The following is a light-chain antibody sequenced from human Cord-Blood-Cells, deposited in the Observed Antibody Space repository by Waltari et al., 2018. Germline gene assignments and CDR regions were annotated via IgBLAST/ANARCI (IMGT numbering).Light chain of an antibody. J-gene: IGKJ4*01. CDR3: QQLNSYPLT. V-gene: IGKV1-9*01. CDR1: QGISSY. CDR2: AAS. Sequence: IQLTQSPSSLSASVGERVTITCRASQGISSYLAWYQQKPGKAPKLLIYAASTLQSGVPSRFSGSGSGTDFPRTISSLQPEDFATYYCQQLNSYPLTFGGGTNVEIK.